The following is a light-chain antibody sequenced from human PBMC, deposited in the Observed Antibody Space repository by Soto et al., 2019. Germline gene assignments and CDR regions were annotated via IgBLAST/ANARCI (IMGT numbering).Light chain of an antibody. CDR1: ETVRSN. J-gene: IGKJ1*01. Sequence: MTQSPDTLSVSPGERATRSCRASETVRSNLAWYQQKPGQAPRLLIYGASSRATGIPDRFSGSGSGTDFTLTISRLEPEDFAVYYCQQYGSSPRTFGQGTKVDIK. CDR3: QQYGSSPRT. V-gene: IGKV3-20*01. CDR2: GAS.